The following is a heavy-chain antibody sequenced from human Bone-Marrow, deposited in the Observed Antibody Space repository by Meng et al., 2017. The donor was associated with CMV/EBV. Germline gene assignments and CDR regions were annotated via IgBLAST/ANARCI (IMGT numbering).Heavy chain of an antibody. CDR1: GYTLSGNG. V-gene: IGHV1-18*01. Sequence: VQLGQSGPEVKKPVAVVKGSWKASGYTLSGNGISWVRHAPGQGLHWMAWINAYNGNTNYAQKFQGRVTMTTATSTSTAYMELRSLRSDDTAVYYCARGGQQLVLGHFDYWGQGTLVTVSS. CDR3: ARGGQQLVLGHFDY. J-gene: IGHJ4*02. D-gene: IGHD6-13*01. CDR2: INAYNGNT.